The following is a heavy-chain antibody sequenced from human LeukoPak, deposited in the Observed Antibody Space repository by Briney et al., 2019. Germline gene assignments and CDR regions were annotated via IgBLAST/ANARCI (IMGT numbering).Heavy chain of an antibody. D-gene: IGHD5/OR15-5a*01. Sequence: PGGSLRLSCAASGFTFSSYHMNWVRQAPGKGLEWVSSISSSSTYIYYADSVEGRFTISRDNAKRSLYLQMNSLRAEDTAVYYCARTDFYGYWFDYWGQGTLVTVSS. CDR3: ARTDFYGYWFDY. CDR1: GFTFSSYH. V-gene: IGHV3-21*01. CDR2: ISSSSTYI. J-gene: IGHJ4*02.